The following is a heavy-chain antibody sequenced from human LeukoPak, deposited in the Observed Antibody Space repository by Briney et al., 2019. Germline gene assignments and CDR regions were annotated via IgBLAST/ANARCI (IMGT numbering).Heavy chain of an antibody. Sequence: GGSLRLSCAASGFTFSSYAMHWVRQAPGKGLEWVAVISYDGSNKYYADSVKGRFTISRDNSKNTLYLQMNSLRAEDTAVYYCAKGSWPPFDYWGQGTLVTVSS. CDR3: AKGSWPPFDY. D-gene: IGHD6-13*01. CDR2: ISYDGSNK. V-gene: IGHV3-30-3*01. CDR1: GFTFSSYA. J-gene: IGHJ4*02.